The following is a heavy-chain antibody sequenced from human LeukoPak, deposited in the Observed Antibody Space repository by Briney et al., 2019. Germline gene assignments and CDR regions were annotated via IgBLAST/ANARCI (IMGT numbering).Heavy chain of an antibody. CDR2: ISSDGDYR. J-gene: IGHJ4*02. Sequence: GGSLRLSCAASGFTFSSYYMSWVRQAPGKGLEWVSSISSDGDYRYYADSLRGRFTISRDNAENSLFLQMNSLRAGDTAVYYCAREISSGWYVVDYWGQGALVTVSS. CDR3: AREISSGWYVVDY. V-gene: IGHV3-21*01. CDR1: GFTFSSYY. D-gene: IGHD6-19*01.